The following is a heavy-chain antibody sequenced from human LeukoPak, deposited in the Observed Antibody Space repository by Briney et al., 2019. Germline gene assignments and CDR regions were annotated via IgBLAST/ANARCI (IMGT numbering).Heavy chain of an antibody. CDR3: ARASATYYYDSSGYYSDY. J-gene: IGHJ4*02. CDR2: IKQDGHES. D-gene: IGHD3-22*01. V-gene: IGHV3-7*01. Sequence: GGSLRLSCAASGFTFSQYWMSWVRQAPGKGLEWVANIKQDGHESYYSDSVKGRFTISRDNAKNSLYLQLNSLRAEDTAVYFCARASATYYYDSSGYYSDYWGQGTLVTVSS. CDR1: GFTFSQYW.